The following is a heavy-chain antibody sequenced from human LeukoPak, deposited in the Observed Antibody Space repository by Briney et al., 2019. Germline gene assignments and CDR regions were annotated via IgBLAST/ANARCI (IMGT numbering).Heavy chain of an antibody. CDR3: AKIRAARPGY. J-gene: IGHJ4*02. CDR1: GFTFSIYG. CDR2: ISDSGDTT. V-gene: IGHV3-23*01. Sequence: GGSLRLSCSASGFTFSIYGMSWVRQAPGKGLEWVPGISDSGDTTYYADSVKGRFTISRDNSKNTLYLQMNSLTVGDTAVYYCAKIRAARPGYWGQGTLVTVSS. D-gene: IGHD6-6*01.